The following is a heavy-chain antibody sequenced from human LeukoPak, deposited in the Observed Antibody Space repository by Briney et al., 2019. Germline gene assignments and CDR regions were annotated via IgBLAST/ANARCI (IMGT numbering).Heavy chain of an antibody. CDR1: GFTFSSHG. J-gene: IGHJ3*02. CDR2: IRNDGSDK. Sequence: GGSLRLSCAASGFTFSSHGLHWVRQAPGKGLEWVAFIRNDGSDKYHADSVKGRFTVSRDNSKNTLHLQMNSLRAADTAVYYCASVTPAYYDFWSGPGDDAFDIWGQGTMVTVSS. V-gene: IGHV3-30*02. D-gene: IGHD3-3*01. CDR3: ASVTPAYYDFWSGPGDDAFDI.